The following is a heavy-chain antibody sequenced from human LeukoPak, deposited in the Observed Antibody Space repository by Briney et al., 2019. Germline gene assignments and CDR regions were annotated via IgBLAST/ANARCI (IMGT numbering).Heavy chain of an antibody. J-gene: IGHJ4*02. V-gene: IGHV3-11*06. CDR3: TRFDYDILTGYYKPHDY. CDR1: GFTFSAYY. D-gene: IGHD3-9*01. CDR2: ISCSSYHT. Sequence: GGSLRLSCAASGFTFSAYYMSWIRQAPGKGLEWVSYISCSSYHTNYADSVKGRFTISRDNAKNSLYLQMNSLRAEDTAVYYCTRFDYDILTGYYKPHDYWGQGTLVTVSS.